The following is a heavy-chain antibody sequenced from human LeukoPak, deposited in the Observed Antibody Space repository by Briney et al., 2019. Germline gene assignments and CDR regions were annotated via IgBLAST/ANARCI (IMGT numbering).Heavy chain of an antibody. CDR2: IHHFGRT. D-gene: IGHD5-18*01. CDR3: AIGLWTQPGLVPFNY. J-gene: IGHJ4*02. V-gene: IGHV4-59*01. Sequence: SETLSLXCSVSGDSIISYYWNWHRQSPGKGLEWIGNIHHFGRTEYNSSLRSRVTMFLDSSKNQFSLKLTSVTPTDTAVYYCAIGLWTQPGLVPFNYWGQGILVTVSS. CDR1: GDSIISYY.